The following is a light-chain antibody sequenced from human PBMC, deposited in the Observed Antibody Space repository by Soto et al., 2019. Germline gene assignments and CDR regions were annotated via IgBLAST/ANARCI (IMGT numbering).Light chain of an antibody. CDR3: QEYNNWPRT. CDR2: GAS. V-gene: IGKV3-15*01. Sequence: EIVMTQSPATLSVSPGERATLSCSASQSVSSNLAWYQQKPGQAPRLLIYGASTRATGIPARFSGSRSGTEFTLTISSLQSEDFAVYYCQEYNNWPRTFGKGTKVEIK. J-gene: IGKJ1*01. CDR1: QSVSSN.